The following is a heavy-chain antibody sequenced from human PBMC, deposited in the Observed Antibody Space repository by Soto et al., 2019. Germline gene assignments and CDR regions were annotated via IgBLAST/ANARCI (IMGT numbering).Heavy chain of an antibody. V-gene: IGHV3-48*01. CDR2: ISSSSTI. CDR3: ARGGGFYKDYYMDV. J-gene: IGHJ6*03. Sequence: GGSLRLSCAASGFTFSSYSMNWVRQAPGKGLEWVSYISSSSTIYYADSVKGRFTISRDNAKNSLYLQMNSLRAEDTAVYYCARGGGFYKDYYMDVWGKGTTVTVSS. CDR1: GFTFSSYS. D-gene: IGHD1-1*01.